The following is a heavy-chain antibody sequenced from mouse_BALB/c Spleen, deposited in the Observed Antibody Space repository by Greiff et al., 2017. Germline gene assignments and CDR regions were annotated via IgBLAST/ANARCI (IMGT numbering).Heavy chain of an antibody. Sequence: QVQLQQSGAELAKPGASVKMSCKASGYTFTSYWMHWVKQRPGQGLEWIGYINPSTGYTEYNQKFKDKATVTADKSSSTAYMQLSSLTSEDSAVDYCARCGDRYDDGLDYWGQGTSVTVSS. J-gene: IGHJ4*01. V-gene: IGHV1-7*01. D-gene: IGHD2-14*01. CDR3: ARCGDRYDDGLDY. CDR1: GYTFTSYW. CDR2: INPSTGYT.